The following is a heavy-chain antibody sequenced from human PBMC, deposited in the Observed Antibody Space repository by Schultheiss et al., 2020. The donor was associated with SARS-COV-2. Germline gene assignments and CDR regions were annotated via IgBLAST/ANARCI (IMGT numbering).Heavy chain of an antibody. CDR2: IYYSGST. V-gene: IGHV4-31*03. CDR3: ARGGTGLFDY. D-gene: IGHD1-26*01. J-gene: IGHJ4*02. Sequence: SQTLSLTCTVSGGSIRSGGYYWSWIRQHPGKGLEWIGYIYYSGSTYYNPSLKSRVTISVDTSKNQFSLKLSSVTAADTAVYYCARGGTGLFDYWGQGSLVTVSS. CDR1: GGSIRSGGYY.